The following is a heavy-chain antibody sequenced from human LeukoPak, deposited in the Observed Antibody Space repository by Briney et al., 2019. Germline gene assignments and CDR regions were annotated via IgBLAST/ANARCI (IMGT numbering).Heavy chain of an antibody. CDR2: IYYSGST. V-gene: IGHV4-39*01. D-gene: IGHD3/OR15-3a*01. Sequence: SETLSLTCTVSGGSISSSSYYWGWIRQPPGKGLEWIGSIYYSGSTYYNPSLKSRVTISVDTSKNQFSLKLSSVTAADTAVYYCAKGKAGGLVDLFDPWGQGTLVTVSS. CDR1: GGSISSSSYY. CDR3: AKGKAGGLVDLFDP. J-gene: IGHJ5*02.